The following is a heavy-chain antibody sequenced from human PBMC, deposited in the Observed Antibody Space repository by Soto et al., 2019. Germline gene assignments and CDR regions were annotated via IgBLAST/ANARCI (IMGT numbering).Heavy chain of an antibody. J-gene: IGHJ6*04. CDR1: GLTFGDYW. V-gene: IGHV3-74*01. Sequence: EVQLVESGGGLVQPGGSLRLSCAASGLTFGDYWMHWVRQAPGKGLVWVSRINLDGSSTIYADSVKGRFTISRDNAKDTLYLQMNSLRAEDTALYYCARDGPRTRGYYFYYGMDVWGKGTTVTVSS. CDR3: ARDGPRTRGYYFYYGMDV. CDR2: INLDGSST.